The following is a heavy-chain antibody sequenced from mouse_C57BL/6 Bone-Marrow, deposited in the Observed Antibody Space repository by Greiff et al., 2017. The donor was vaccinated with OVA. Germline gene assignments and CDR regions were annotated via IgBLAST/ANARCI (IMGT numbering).Heavy chain of an antibody. CDR3: ARSETTVEDWYFDV. J-gene: IGHJ1*03. V-gene: IGHV1-81*01. D-gene: IGHD1-1*01. Sequence: VQGVESGAELARPGASVKLSCKASGYTFTSYGISWVKQRTGQGLEWIGEIYPRSGNTYYNEKFKGKATLTADKSSSTAYMELRSLTSEDSAVYFCARSETTVEDWYFDVWGTGTTVTVSS. CDR1: GYTFTSYG. CDR2: IYPRSGNT.